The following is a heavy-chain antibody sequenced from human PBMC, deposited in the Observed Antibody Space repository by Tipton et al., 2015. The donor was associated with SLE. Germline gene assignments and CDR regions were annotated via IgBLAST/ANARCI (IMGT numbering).Heavy chain of an antibody. Sequence: VQLVQSGGEVKKPGESLKISCKASGYNFTDYWIAWVRQMPGKGLEWMAIIHPGDSDTKYGPSFQGQVTISADKSINTAYLQWSRLKASDTAIYYCAKEGGGALDIWGQGAMVTVSS. V-gene: IGHV5-51*03. CDR3: AKEGGGALDI. CDR1: GYNFTDYW. D-gene: IGHD2-15*01. CDR2: IHPGDSDT. J-gene: IGHJ3*02.